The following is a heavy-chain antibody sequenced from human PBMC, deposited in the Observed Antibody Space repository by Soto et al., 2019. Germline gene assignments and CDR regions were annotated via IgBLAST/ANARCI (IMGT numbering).Heavy chain of an antibody. V-gene: IGHV3-72*01. D-gene: IGHD3-16*01. J-gene: IGHJ5*02. Sequence: EVQLVESGGGLVQPGGSLRLSCAASGFTLSDHYMDWVRQAPGKGLEWVGRTRNKANSYTTDYAASVKGRFTLARDDSENSVYLQMNSVRSEETAVYYCARSGMGTAFWGSWGQGTLVTVSS. CDR3: ARSGMGTAFWGS. CDR1: GFTLSDHY. CDR2: TRNKANSYTT.